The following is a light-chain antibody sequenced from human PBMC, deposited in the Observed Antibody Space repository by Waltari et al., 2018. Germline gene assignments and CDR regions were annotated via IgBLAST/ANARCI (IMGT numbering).Light chain of an antibody. CDR1: QSGLSSSNTKNY. Sequence: DIVMTQSPDSLTVSLGERATIHCKSSQSGLSSSNTKNYLGGYQQKPGQPPKLLITWASTRESGVPDRFSGSGSGTDFTLTISSLQAEDVAVYYCQQCYTFPYTFGQGTKLEIK. J-gene: IGKJ2*01. CDR3: QQCYTFPYT. V-gene: IGKV4-1*01. CDR2: WAS.